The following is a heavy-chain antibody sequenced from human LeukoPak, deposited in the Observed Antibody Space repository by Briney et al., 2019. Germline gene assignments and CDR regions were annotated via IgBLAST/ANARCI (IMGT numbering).Heavy chain of an antibody. J-gene: IGHJ4*02. CDR1: GYTFTGYY. Sequence: ASVKVSCKASGYTFTGYYMHWVRQAPGQGLEWMGWINPNSGGTNYAQKFQGRVTMTRDTSISTAYMELSRLRSDDTAVYYCARDLGGSGSYYYDYWGQGILVTVSS. CDR2: INPNSGGT. V-gene: IGHV1-2*02. CDR3: ARDLGGSGSYYYDY. D-gene: IGHD3-10*01.